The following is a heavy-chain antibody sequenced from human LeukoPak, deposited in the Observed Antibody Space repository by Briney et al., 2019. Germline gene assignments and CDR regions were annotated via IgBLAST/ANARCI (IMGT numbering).Heavy chain of an antibody. J-gene: IGHJ5*02. CDR3: ARVGDVSGVSWFDP. Sequence: SETLSLTCTVSGYSISSGYYWGWIRQPPGKGLEWIGEIYHSGSTNYNPSLKSRVTISVDKSKNQFSLKLSSVTAADTAVYYCARVGDVSGVSWFDPWGQGTLVTVSS. CDR1: GYSISSGYY. D-gene: IGHD3-16*01. CDR2: IYHSGST. V-gene: IGHV4-38-2*02.